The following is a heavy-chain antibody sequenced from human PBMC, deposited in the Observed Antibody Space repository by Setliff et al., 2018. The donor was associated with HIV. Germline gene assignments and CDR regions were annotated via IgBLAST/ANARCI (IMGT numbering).Heavy chain of an antibody. V-gene: IGHV4-4*07. D-gene: IGHD4-17*01. CDR3: ARDPPGYGDSKDY. Sequence: PSETLSLTCTVSGGSISNYYWSWIRQPAGKGLEWIGRIYSSGSTNYNPSLRGRVTMSVDTSKNQFSLKLSSVTAADTAVYYCARDPPGYGDSKDYWGQGKLVTVSS. CDR2: IYSSGST. J-gene: IGHJ4*02. CDR1: GGSISNYY.